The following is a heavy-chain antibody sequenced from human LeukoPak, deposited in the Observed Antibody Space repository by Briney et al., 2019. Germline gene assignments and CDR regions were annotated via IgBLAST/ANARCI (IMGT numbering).Heavy chain of an antibody. CDR1: GFTFSIHW. CDR2: INGDGSST. J-gene: IGHJ4*02. D-gene: IGHD2-8*02. V-gene: IGHV3-74*01. CDR3: ARVTDTWSHFDY. Sequence: GGSLRLSCAASGFTFSIHWMHWVRKAPGKGLVWVSRINGDGSSTSYADSVKGRFTISRDNAKNTLYLQMNSLRAEDTAVYYCARVTDTWSHFDYWGQGTLVTVSS.